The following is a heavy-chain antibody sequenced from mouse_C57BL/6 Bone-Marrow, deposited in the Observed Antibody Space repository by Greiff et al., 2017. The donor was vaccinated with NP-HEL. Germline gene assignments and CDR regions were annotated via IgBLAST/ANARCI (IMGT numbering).Heavy chain of an antibody. CDR3: ARMITTVVAFNYYAMDY. CDR1: GYTFTSYW. CDR2: IHPNSGST. V-gene: IGHV1-64*01. D-gene: IGHD1-1*01. J-gene: IGHJ4*01. Sequence: QVQLQQPGAELVKPGASVKLSCKASGYTFTSYWMHWVKQRPGQGLEWLGMIHPNSGSTNSNEKFKSKATLTVDKSSSTAYMQLSSLTSEDSAVYYCARMITTVVAFNYYAMDYWGQGTSVTVSS.